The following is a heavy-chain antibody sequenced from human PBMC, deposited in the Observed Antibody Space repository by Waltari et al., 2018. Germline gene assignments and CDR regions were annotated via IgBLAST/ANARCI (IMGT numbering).Heavy chain of an antibody. D-gene: IGHD2-2*01. Sequence: EVHLVQSGAEVKKPGESLKISCKGSGYSFTSYWIGWVRQMPGKGLEWMGIIYPGDPVTSNSPSCQGQVTISAYKSISTAYLQWSSLKASDTAMYYCARRAYCSSTSCYQSGNYGAYYFDYWGQGTLVTVSS. V-gene: IGHV5-51*03. J-gene: IGHJ4*02. CDR2: IYPGDPVT. CDR1: GYSFTSYW. CDR3: ARRAYCSSTSCYQSGNYGAYYFDY.